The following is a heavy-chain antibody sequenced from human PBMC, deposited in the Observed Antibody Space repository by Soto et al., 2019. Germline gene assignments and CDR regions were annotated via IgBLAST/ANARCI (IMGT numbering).Heavy chain of an antibody. D-gene: IGHD3-22*01. J-gene: IGHJ6*02. CDR3: ASSYYDSSGMDV. CDR2: ISYDGSNK. V-gene: IGHV3-30*03. Sequence: QVQLVESGGGVVQPGRSLRLSCAASGFTFSSYGMHWVRRAPGKGLEWVAVISYDGSNKYYADSVKGRFTISRDNSKNTLYLQMNSLRAEDTAVYYCASSYYDSSGMDVWGQGTTVTVSS. CDR1: GFTFSSYG.